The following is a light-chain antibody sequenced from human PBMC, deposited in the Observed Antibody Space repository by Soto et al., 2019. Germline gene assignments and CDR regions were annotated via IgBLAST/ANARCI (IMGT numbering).Light chain of an antibody. J-gene: IGKJ1*01. CDR2: DAT. CDR1: QSISDW. CDR3: QQYNTYPCT. Sequence: DIQMTQSPSTLSASVGDRVSITCRASQSISDWLAWFQQKPGKAPKLLIYDATRLETGVPSRFSGSGFGTEFTLTISSLQPDDFGTYYCQQYNTYPCTFGQGTKVDIK. V-gene: IGKV1-5*01.